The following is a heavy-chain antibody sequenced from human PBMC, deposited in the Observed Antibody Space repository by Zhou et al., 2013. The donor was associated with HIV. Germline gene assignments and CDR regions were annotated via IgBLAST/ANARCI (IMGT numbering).Heavy chain of an antibody. CDR1: GGTFSSYA. Sequence: QVQLVQSGAEVKKPGSSVKVSCKASGGTFSSYAISWVRQAPGQGLEWMGRIIPILGIANYAQKFQGRVTITADKSTSTAYMELSSLRSEDTAVYYCARDAIFGVDQSYYYYMDVWGQRDHGHRLL. CDR3: ARDAIFGVDQSYYYYMDV. J-gene: IGHJ6*03. CDR2: IIPILGIA. V-gene: IGHV1-69*04. D-gene: IGHD3-3*01.